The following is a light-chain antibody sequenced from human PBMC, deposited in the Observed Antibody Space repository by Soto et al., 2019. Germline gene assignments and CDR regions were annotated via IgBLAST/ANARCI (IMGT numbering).Light chain of an antibody. V-gene: IGKV3-11*01. Sequence: EIVLTQSPGTLSLSPVERATLSCRASQSVSNNYLAWYQQKPGQTPRLLIYDASNRATGIPARFSGSGSETDFTLTISSLEPEDFAVYYCQHRMNWPLTFGQGTRLEIK. CDR2: DAS. CDR3: QHRMNWPLT. J-gene: IGKJ5*01. CDR1: QSVSNNY.